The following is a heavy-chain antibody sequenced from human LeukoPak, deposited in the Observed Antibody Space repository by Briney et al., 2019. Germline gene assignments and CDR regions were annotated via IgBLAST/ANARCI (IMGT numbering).Heavy chain of an antibody. V-gene: IGHV4-39*02. D-gene: IGHD2-21*01. CDR2: MYYRGTT. CDR3: AREYSRSVVAGSRPDL. CDR1: GGSTSSSSYY. J-gene: IGHJ4*02. Sequence: SETPSLTCSVSGGSTSSSSYYWGWIRQSPGKRLEWIGSMYYRGTTYENSSLKSRLTLSIDTSNNQFSLKLTSVTAADTAVYYCAREYSRSVVAGSRPDLWGQGLLVTVSS.